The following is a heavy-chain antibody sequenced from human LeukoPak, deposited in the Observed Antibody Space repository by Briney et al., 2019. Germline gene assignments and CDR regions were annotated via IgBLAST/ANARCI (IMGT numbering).Heavy chain of an antibody. CDR3: ARSIANYCSSTSCPSSVYNWFDP. V-gene: IGHV1-69*05. CDR1: GGTFSSYA. J-gene: IGHJ5*02. Sequence: SVKVSCKASGGTFSSYAISWVRQAPGQGLEWMGGIIPIFGTANYAQKFQGRVTITTDESTSTAYMELSSLRSEDTAVYYCARSIANYCSSTSCPSSVYNWFDPWGQGTLVTASS. CDR2: IIPIFGTA. D-gene: IGHD2-2*01.